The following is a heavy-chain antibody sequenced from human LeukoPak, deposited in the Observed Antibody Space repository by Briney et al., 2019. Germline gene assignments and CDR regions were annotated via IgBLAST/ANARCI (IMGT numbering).Heavy chain of an antibody. V-gene: IGHV3-23*01. Sequence: GGSLRLSCAASGFTFSNYAMTWVRQAPGKGLGWVSTISDGGAATYYADSVKGRFTISRDNSKNTLSLQMNSLRAEDTAVYYCAKALNVLVPSTSRWFDPWGQGTLVIVSS. CDR1: GFTFSNYA. D-gene: IGHD2-2*01. CDR2: ISDGGAAT. J-gene: IGHJ5*02. CDR3: AKALNVLVPSTSRWFDP.